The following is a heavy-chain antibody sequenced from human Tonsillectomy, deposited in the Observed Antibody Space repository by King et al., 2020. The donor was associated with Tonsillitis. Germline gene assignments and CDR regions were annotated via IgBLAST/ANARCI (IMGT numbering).Heavy chain of an antibody. CDR3: AREGVVVVPAAKIPDYYYYMDV. CDR2: IYYSGST. D-gene: IGHD2-2*01. Sequence: QLQESGPGLVKPSETLSLTCTVSGGSISSYYWRWIRQPPGKGLEWIGYIYYSGSTNYNPSLKSRVTISVDTSKNQFSLKLSSVTAADTAVYYCAREGVVVVPAAKIPDYYYYMDVWGKGTTVTVSS. J-gene: IGHJ6*03. V-gene: IGHV4-59*01. CDR1: GGSISSYY.